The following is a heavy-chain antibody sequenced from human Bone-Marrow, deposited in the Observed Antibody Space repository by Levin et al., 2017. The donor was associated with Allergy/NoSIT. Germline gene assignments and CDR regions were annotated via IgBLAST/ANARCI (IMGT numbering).Heavy chain of an antibody. CDR1: GYTFTGYY. D-gene: IGHD2-21*01. Sequence: PGASVKVSCKASGYTFTGYYMHWVRQAPGQGLEWMGRINPNSGGTNYAQKFQGRVTMTRDTSISTAYMELSRLRSDDTAVYYCARVLGVVKSQRGRDYWGQGTLVTVSS. CDR3: ARVLGVVKSQRGRDY. CDR2: INPNSGGT. V-gene: IGHV1-2*06. J-gene: IGHJ4*02.